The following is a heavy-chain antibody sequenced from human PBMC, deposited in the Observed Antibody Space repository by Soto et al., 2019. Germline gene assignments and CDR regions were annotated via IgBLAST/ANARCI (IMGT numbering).Heavy chain of an antibody. CDR1: GGTFSSYA. D-gene: IGHD3-3*01. Sequence: SVKVSCKASGGTFSSYAISWVRQAPGEGLEWMGGIIPIFGTANYAQKFQGRVTITADKSTSTAYMELSSLRSEDTAVYYCARAGDYDVWSGLYYYGMDVWGQGPTVTVST. CDR2: IIPIFGTA. J-gene: IGHJ6*01. CDR3: ARAGDYDVWSGLYYYGMDV. V-gene: IGHV1-69*06.